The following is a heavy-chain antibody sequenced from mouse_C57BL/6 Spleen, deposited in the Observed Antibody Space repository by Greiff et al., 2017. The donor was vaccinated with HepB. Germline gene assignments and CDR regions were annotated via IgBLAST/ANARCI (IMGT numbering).Heavy chain of an antibody. J-gene: IGHJ1*03. CDR1: GFTFSDYY. D-gene: IGHD2-5*01. V-gene: IGHV5-12*01. CDR3: ARAPYSNPHWYFDV. Sequence: EVKLVESGGGLVQPGGSLKLSCAASGFTFSDYYMYWVRQTPEKRLEWVAYISNGGGSTYYPDTVKGRFTISRDNAKNTLYLQMSRLKSEDTAMYYCARAPYSNPHWYFDVWGTGTTVTVSS. CDR2: ISNGGGST.